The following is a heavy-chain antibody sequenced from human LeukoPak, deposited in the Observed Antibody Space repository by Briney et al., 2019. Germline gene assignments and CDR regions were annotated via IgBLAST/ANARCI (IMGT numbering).Heavy chain of an antibody. J-gene: IGHJ4*02. Sequence: PSETLSLTCTVSGGSISSSSYYWGWIRQPPGKGLEWIGEINHSGSTNYNPSLKSRVTISVDTSKNQFSLKLSSVTAADTAVYYCAKGSSSSRGIDYWGQGTLVTVSS. CDR1: GGSISSSSYY. CDR2: INHSGST. V-gene: IGHV4-39*07. D-gene: IGHD6-6*01. CDR3: AKGSSSSRGIDY.